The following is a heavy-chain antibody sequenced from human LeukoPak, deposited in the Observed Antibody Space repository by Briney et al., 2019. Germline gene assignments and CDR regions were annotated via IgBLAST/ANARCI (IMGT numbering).Heavy chain of an antibody. CDR1: GGSLSRSNW. CDR3: ARGHSDYGGNGGDAFDI. D-gene: IGHD4-23*01. Sequence: SGTLSLTCAVSGGSLSRSNWWSWVRQPPGKGLEWIGEIYQSGSTNYNPSLKSRVTILVDNSKNQFSLKVSSVTAADTAVYYCARGHSDYGGNGGDAFDIWGQGTMVTVSS. V-gene: IGHV4-4*02. J-gene: IGHJ3*02. CDR2: IYQSGST.